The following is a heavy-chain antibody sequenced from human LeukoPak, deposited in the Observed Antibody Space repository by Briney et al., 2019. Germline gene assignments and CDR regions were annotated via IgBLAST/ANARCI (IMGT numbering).Heavy chain of an antibody. CDR2: IKSKTDGETT. J-gene: IGHJ4*02. CDR3: TTVGYYGSGTLGGNYFDY. D-gene: IGHD3-10*01. V-gene: IGHV3-15*01. CDR1: GFTFTTAW. Sequence: GGSLRLSCAASGFTFTTAWMSWVRRAPGKGLEWVGRIKSKTDGETTDYAAPVKGRFTISRDDSKNTLFLQMNSLTTEDTAVYYCTTVGYYGSGTLGGNYFDYWGQGTLVTVSS.